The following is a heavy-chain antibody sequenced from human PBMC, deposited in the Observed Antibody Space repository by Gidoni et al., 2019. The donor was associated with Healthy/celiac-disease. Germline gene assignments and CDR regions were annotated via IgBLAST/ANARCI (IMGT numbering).Heavy chain of an antibody. CDR1: GYTFTSYA. D-gene: IGHD2-2*01. J-gene: IGHJ6*02. V-gene: IGHV1-3*01. CDR3: ARYQPTYYYYYGMDV. Sequence: QVQLVQSGAEVKKPGASVKVSCKASGYTFTSYAMHWVRQAPGQRLEWMGWINAGNGNTKYSQKFQGRVTITRDTSASTAYMELSSLRSEDTAVYYCARYQPTYYYYYGMDVWGQGTTVTVSS. CDR2: INAGNGNT.